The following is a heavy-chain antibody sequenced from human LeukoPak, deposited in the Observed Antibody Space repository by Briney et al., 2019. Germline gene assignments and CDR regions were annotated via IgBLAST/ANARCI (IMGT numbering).Heavy chain of an antibody. J-gene: IGHJ4*02. D-gene: IGHD2-21*02. V-gene: IGHV4-59*01. CDR2: IYYSGST. CDR1: GGSISGYY. CDR3: ARFDYCGGDCYTLDY. Sequence: PSETLSLTCTVSGGSISGYYWSWVRLPPGKGLEGIGYIYYSGSTNYNPSLTSRVTMSVDTSKNHFSLQLSSVTAADTALYYCARFDYCGGDCYTLDYWGQGTLVTVSS.